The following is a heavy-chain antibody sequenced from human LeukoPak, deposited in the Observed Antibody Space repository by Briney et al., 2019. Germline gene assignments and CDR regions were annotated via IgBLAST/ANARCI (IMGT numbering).Heavy chain of an antibody. CDR2: IVPSDSYT. CDR3: ARIPLDSSGYYYAGDGFDI. J-gene: IGHJ3*02. Sequence: GESLKISFKGSGYSFTSYWLTWVPQMPGKGLEWMGKIVPSDSYTNYSPSLQGHVTISADKSISTAYLQWSSLKASDTAMYYCARIPLDSSGYYYAGDGFDIWGQGTMVTVSS. CDR1: GYSFTSYW. V-gene: IGHV5-10-1*01. D-gene: IGHD3-22*01.